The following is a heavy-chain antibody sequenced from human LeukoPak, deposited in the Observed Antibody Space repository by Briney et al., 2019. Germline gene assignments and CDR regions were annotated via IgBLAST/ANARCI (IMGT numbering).Heavy chain of an antibody. D-gene: IGHD2-2*02. Sequence: ASVKVSCKASGYTFTSYGISWVRQAPGQGLEWMGWISAYNGNTNYAQKLQGRVTMTTDTSTSTAYMELRSLRSDDTAVYYCATDPHCSSTSCYTSGIWGQGTMVTVSS. CDR3: ATDPHCSSTSCYTSGI. CDR2: ISAYNGNT. V-gene: IGHV1-18*01. J-gene: IGHJ3*02. CDR1: GYTFTSYG.